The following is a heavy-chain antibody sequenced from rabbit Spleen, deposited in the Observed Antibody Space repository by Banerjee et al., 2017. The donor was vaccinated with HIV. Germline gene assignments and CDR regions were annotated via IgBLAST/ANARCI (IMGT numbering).Heavy chain of an antibody. CDR2: IGTGSGNT. V-gene: IGHV1S45*01. J-gene: IGHJ4*01. Sequence: EQLEESGGGLVQPEGSLTLTCKASGVSLHDKDVMCWVRQAPGKGLEWIGCIGTGSGNTWYASWAKGRFTVSKTSSTTVTLQVTSLTAADTATYFCARDGTGGSYFALWGPGTLVTVS. CDR1: GVSLHDKDV. D-gene: IGHD8-1*01. CDR3: ARDGTGGSYFAL.